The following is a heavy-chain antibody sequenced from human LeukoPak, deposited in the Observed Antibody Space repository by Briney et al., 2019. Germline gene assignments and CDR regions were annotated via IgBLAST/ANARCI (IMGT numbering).Heavy chain of an antibody. CDR1: GFSFCSYA. CDR3: AAYLQWLVYSFYDY. Sequence: GGSLRLYCAAYGFSFCSYAMMRVPQAPGHGLEWVSTISGIGASKYYADSVKDLFAISRDNSKNTLYLQMNSLRAEDTAVYDCAAYLQWLVYSFYDYWGQGTLVTVSS. J-gene: IGHJ4*02. V-gene: IGHV3-23*01. CDR2: ISGIGASK. D-gene: IGHD6-19*01.